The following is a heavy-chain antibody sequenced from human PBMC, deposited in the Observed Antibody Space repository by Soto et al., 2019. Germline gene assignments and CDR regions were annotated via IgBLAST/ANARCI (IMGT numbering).Heavy chain of an antibody. D-gene: IGHD4-17*01. Sequence: GPSVKVSCKASGGTFSSYAISWVRQAPGQGLEWMGGIIPIFGTANYAQKFQGRVTITADESTSTAYMELSSLRSEDTAVYYCARDDYDTLNHWLDPWGQGTLVPVSS. CDR1: GGTFSSYA. CDR3: ARDDYDTLNHWLDP. V-gene: IGHV1-69*13. J-gene: IGHJ5*02. CDR2: IIPIFGTA.